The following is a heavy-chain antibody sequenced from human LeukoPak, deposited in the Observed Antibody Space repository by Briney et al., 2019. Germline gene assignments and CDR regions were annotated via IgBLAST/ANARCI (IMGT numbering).Heavy chain of an antibody. J-gene: IGHJ4*02. CDR3: AKDLGDSSSWYLDY. D-gene: IGHD6-13*01. CDR1: GFTVSSNY. V-gene: IGHV3-66*02. CDR2: IYSGGST. Sequence: GGSLRLSCAASGFTVSSNYMSWVRQAPGKGLEWVSVIYSGGSTYYADSVKGRFTISRDNSKNTLYLQMNSLRTEDTAVYSCAKDLGDSSSWYLDYWGRGTLVTVSS.